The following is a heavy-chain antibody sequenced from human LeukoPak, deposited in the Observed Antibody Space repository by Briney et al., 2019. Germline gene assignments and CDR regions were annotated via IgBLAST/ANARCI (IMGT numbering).Heavy chain of an antibody. V-gene: IGHV4-38-2*01. CDR1: VYSISSGYY. D-gene: IGHD3-3*01. J-gene: IGHJ4*02. CDR3: ARQEGTYYDFWSGYSHPYFDY. Sequence: PSETLSLTCAVSVYSISSGYYWGWIRQPPGEGLEWIGSIYHSGSTYYTPSLKHRVTISVHTCKNQFSLKLSSVIAAVTAVYYCARQEGTYYDFWSGYSHPYFDYWGQGTLVTVSS. CDR2: IYHSGST.